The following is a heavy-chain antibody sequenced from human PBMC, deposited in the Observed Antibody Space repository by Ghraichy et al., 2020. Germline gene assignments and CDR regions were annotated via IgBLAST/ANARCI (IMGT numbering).Heavy chain of an antibody. CDR3: ARGGSRYCSRTSCYSGYYYYGMDV. CDR1: GFTFSDYY. V-gene: IGHV3-11*01. J-gene: IGHJ6*02. D-gene: IGHD2-2*01. Sequence: GGSLRLSCAASGFTFSDYYMSWIRQAPGKGLEWVSYITGSGSIIYYADSVKGRFTISRDNAKNSLYLQMNSLRAEDTAVYYCARGGSRYCSRTSCYSGYYYYGMDVWGQGTTVTVSS. CDR2: ITGSGSII.